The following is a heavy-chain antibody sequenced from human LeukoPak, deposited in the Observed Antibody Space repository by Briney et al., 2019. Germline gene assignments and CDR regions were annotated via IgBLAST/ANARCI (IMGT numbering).Heavy chain of an antibody. CDR3: AGGRWISGSYYNFDY. D-gene: IGHD1-26*01. CDR2: FLYNGGT. CDR1: GDSIRSTGNY. Sequence: SETLSLTCTVSGDSIRSTGNYWGWLRQPPGQGLEWFGSFLYNGGTYYNPSLKSRVTISLDTSKDQFSLKLTSVTAADTAVYYCAGGRWISGSYYNFDYWGQGTLVTVSS. J-gene: IGHJ4*02. V-gene: IGHV4-39*07.